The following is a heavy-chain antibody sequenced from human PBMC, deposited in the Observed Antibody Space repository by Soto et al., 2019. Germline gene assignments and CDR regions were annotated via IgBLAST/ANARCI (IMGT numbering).Heavy chain of an antibody. CDR1: TFTFSSNY. Sequence: GSLRISCAVSTFTFSSNYVNWVPQAPWKGLEWVSPINATGGSTYYADSVKGRFTISRDNSKNTLYLQMNGLRVEDTAVYYCAKDRLAGNFDYWGQGTLVTAPQ. CDR2: INATGGST. J-gene: IGHJ4*02. V-gene: IGHV3-23*01. CDR3: AKDRLAGNFDY.